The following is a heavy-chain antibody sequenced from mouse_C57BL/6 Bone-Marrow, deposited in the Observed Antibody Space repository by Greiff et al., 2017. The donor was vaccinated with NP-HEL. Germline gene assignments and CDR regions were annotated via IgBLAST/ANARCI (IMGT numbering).Heavy chain of an antibody. J-gene: IGHJ1*03. Sequence: QVQLQQPGAELVKPGASVKLSCKASGYTFTSYWMQWVKQRPGQGLEWIGAIDPSDSYTNYNQKFKGKATLTVDTSSSTAYMQLSSLTSEDSAVYYCAREGLLPWYFEVWGTGTTVTVSS. CDR2: IDPSDSYT. D-gene: IGHD2-3*01. CDR1: GYTFTSYW. V-gene: IGHV1-50*01. CDR3: AREGLLPWYFEV.